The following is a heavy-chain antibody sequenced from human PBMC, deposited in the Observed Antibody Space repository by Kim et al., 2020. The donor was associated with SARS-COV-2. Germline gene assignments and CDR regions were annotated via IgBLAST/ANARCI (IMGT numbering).Heavy chain of an antibody. J-gene: IGHJ6*02. V-gene: IGHV4-4*02. CDR3: ARDAGWFGDLYYYYGMDV. D-gene: IGHD3-10*01. CDR1: GGSISSSNW. Sequence: SETLSLTCAVSGGSISSSNWWSWVRQPPGKGLEWIGEIYHSGSTNYNPSLKSRVTISVDKSKNPFSLKLSSVTAADTAVYYCARDAGWFGDLYYYYGMDVWGRGTTVTVSS. CDR2: IYHSGST.